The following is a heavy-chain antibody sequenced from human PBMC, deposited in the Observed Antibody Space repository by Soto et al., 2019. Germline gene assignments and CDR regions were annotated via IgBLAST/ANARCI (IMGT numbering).Heavy chain of an antibody. CDR2: ISDYNGNT. V-gene: IGHV1-18*01. CDR3: ARESVRVGDRYSFDY. Sequence: QVQLVQSGAEVKKLGASVKVSCKASGYTFTSYGITWVRKAPGQGLEWLGWISDYNGNTNYAQKLQGRVTMTTDKATSTAYMELRSLRSDDTAVYYCARESVRVGDRYSFDYWGQGTLVTVSS. D-gene: IGHD2-21*02. J-gene: IGHJ4*02. CDR1: GYTFTSYG.